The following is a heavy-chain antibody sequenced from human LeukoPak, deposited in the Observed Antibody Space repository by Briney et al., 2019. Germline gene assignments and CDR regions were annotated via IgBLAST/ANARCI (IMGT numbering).Heavy chain of an antibody. CDR1: GGSISSSTYY. Sequence: SETLSLTCTVSGGSISSSTYYWGWIRQPPGKGLEFIGTIYYTGSTYYNPSLKSRVTISADASKNQFSLRLSSVTAADTAVYYCARRDLAAYFQHWGQGTLVTVSS. J-gene: IGHJ1*01. V-gene: IGHV4-39*01. CDR3: ARRDLAAYFQH. CDR2: IYYTGST. D-gene: IGHD6-25*01.